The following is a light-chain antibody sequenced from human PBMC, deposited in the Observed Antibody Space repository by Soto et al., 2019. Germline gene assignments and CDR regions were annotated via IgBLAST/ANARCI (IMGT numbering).Light chain of an antibody. CDR2: DAS. CDR1: QSISYW. CDR3: QQSYSTPYT. V-gene: IGKV1-5*01. J-gene: IGKJ5*01. Sequence: EIQITQSPSTPVTSARGRRTIPCQASQSISYWVAWYQQKPGKPPKLLIYDASSLESGVPSRFSGSGSGTDFTLTISSLQPEDVATYYCQQSYSTPYTFGQGTRLEIK.